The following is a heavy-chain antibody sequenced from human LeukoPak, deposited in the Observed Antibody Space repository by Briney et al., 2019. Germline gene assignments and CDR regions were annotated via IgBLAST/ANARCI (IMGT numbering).Heavy chain of an antibody. V-gene: IGHV3-7*01. D-gene: IGHD3-3*01. J-gene: IGHJ4*02. CDR1: GFTFSSYW. Sequence: GGSLRLSCAASGFTFSSYWMSWVRQAPGKGLEWVVNIKQDGSEKYYVDSVKGRFTISRDNAKNSLYLQMNSLRAEDTAVYYCASAGLEWLLEAYYFDYWGQGTLVTVSS. CDR3: ASAGLEWLLEAYYFDY. CDR2: IKQDGSEK.